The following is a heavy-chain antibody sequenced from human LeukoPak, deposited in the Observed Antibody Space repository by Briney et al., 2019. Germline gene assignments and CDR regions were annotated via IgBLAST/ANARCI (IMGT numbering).Heavy chain of an antibody. CDR2: ISYDGSIE. V-gene: IGHV3-30*03. D-gene: IGHD1-26*01. CDR1: GFSFSSHG. J-gene: IGHJ4*02. Sequence: GGSLRLSCEASGFSFSSHGMHWVRQAPGKGLEWVAIISYDGSIEHYADSVRGRFTVSRDNSKNTVYLQMNSLRTDDTARYFCAREEEGELPDYWGQGTLVTVSS. CDR3: AREEEGELPDY.